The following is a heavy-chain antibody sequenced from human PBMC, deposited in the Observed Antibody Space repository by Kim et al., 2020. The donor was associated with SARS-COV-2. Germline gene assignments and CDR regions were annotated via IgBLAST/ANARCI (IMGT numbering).Heavy chain of an antibody. V-gene: IGHV3-43*01. Sequence: DSWRGRFTNSRDNSKNSLYLQMNSLRTEDTALYYCAKGAGVAYYYYGMDVWGQGTTVTVSS. CDR3: AKGAGVAYYYYGMDV. J-gene: IGHJ6*02.